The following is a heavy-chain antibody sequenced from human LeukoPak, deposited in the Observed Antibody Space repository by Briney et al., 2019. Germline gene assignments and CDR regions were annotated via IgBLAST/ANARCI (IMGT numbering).Heavy chain of an antibody. J-gene: IGHJ4*02. D-gene: IGHD6-19*01. CDR2: IYTSGST. CDR3: ARDVAADKFDY. Sequence: SQTPSLTCTVSGGSISSGSYYWSWIRQPAGKGLEWIGRIYTSGSTNYNPSLKSRVTISVDTSKNQFSLKLSSVTAADTAVYYCARDVAADKFDYWGQGTLVTVSS. V-gene: IGHV4-61*02. CDR1: GGSISSGSYY.